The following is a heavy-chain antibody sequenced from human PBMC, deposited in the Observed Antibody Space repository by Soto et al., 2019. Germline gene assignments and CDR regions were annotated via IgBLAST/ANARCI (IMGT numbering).Heavy chain of an antibody. D-gene: IGHD2-15*01. CDR3: ARGPGGPDGPGDY. CDR2: INPNSGGT. J-gene: IGHJ4*02. CDR1: GYTFTGYY. V-gene: IGHV1-2*02. Sequence: APVKVSCKASGYTFTGYYMHWVRQAPGQGLEWMGWINPNSGGTNYAQKFQGRVTITRDTSASTAYMELSSLRSEDTAVYYCARGPGGPDGPGDYCGEGTLVTVSS.